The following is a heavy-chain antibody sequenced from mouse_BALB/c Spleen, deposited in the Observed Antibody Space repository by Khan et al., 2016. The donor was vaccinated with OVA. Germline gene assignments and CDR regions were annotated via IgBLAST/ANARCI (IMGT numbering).Heavy chain of an antibody. D-gene: IGHD1-1*01. CDR3: SRGISSGSSSWFGY. V-gene: IGHV1-9*01. CDR1: GYTFSSYW. Sequence: VQLQQSGAELMKPGASVKISCKATGYTFSSYWIEWVKQRPGHGLEWIGEILPGSGSNNYNEKFKGKATFTAETSSNTAYMQLSSLTSEDSAVYYCSRGISSGSSSWFGYWGQGTLVTVS. J-gene: IGHJ3*01. CDR2: ILPGSGSN.